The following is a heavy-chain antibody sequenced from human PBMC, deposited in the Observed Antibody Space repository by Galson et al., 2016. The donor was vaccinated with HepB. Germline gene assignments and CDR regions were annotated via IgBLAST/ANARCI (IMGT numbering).Heavy chain of an antibody. CDR3: VRDGRIRSGSFRRWDY. V-gene: IGHV3-7*01. Sequence: SLRLSCAASGFTFSSYWMSWVRQAPGKGLEWVANIKQDGSEKYYVDSVKGRFTISRDNAKNSLYLQMNSLGAEDTAVYYCVRDGRIRSGSFRRWDYWGRGTLVTVSS. J-gene: IGHJ4*02. D-gene: IGHD3-3*01. CDR1: GFTFSSYW. CDR2: IKQDGSEK.